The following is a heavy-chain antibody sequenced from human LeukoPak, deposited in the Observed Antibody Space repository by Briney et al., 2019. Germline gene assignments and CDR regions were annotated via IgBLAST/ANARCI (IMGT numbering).Heavy chain of an antibody. D-gene: IGHD1-26*01. CDR1: GFTFSSYA. J-gene: IGHJ4*02. CDR3: AKGGAVGATSFDY. CDR2: ISYDGSNK. V-gene: IGHV3-30*04. Sequence: PGRSLRLSCAASGFTFSSYAMHWVRQAPGKGLEWVAVISYDGSNKYYADSVKGRFTISRDNSKNTLYLQMNSLRAEDTAVYYCAKGGAVGATSFDYWGQGTLVTVSS.